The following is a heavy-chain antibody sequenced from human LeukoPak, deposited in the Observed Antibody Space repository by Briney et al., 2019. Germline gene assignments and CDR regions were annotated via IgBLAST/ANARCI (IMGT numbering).Heavy chain of an antibody. CDR1: GYTFTIYG. CDR3: ARETSSRDDL. D-gene: IGHD2-2*01. Sequence: ASVKVSCKASGYTFTIYGISWVRQAPEQGLEWIGWIGAYNGDTNHAQKFQGRVTMTTDTSTNTAYMELKNLRSDDTAVYFCARETSSRDDLWGQGTLVTVSS. J-gene: IGHJ5*02. CDR2: IGAYNGDT. V-gene: IGHV1-18*04.